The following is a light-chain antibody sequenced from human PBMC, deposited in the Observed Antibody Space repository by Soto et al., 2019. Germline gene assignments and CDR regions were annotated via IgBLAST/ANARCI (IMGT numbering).Light chain of an antibody. V-gene: IGKV3-11*01. Sequence: IVLKQSPCTLSLSPGERATLSCRASQTVNNYLAWYQQNPGQAPRLVIYGASNRATGIPARFSGSGSGTAVTLTISSLEPEDSAVYYCQQRGNWPWLTFGGGTRVEIK. CDR1: QTVNNY. CDR3: QQRGNWPWLT. J-gene: IGKJ4*01. CDR2: GAS.